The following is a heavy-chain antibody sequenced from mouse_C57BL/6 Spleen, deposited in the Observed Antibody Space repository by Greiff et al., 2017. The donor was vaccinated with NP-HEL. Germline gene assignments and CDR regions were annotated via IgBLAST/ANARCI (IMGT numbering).Heavy chain of an antibody. Sequence: VQLQQSGPGLVQPSQSLSITCTVSGFSLTSYGVHWVRQSPGKGLEWLGVIWSGGSTDYNAAFISRLSISKDNYKSQVFFKMNSLQADDTAIYDCARGGGQYYFDYWGQGTTLTVSA. J-gene: IGHJ2*01. V-gene: IGHV2-2*01. CDR3: ARGGGQYYFDY. CDR1: GFSLTSYG. CDR2: IWSGGST. D-gene: IGHD1-1*02.